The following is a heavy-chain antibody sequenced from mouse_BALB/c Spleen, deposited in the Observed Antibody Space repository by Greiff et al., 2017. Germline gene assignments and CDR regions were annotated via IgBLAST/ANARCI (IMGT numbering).Heavy chain of an antibody. V-gene: IGHV5-17*02. J-gene: IGHJ4*01. CDR2: ISSGSSTI. Sequence: EVKVEESGGGLVQPGGSRKLSCAASGFTFSSFGMHWVRQAPEKGLEWVAYISSGSSTIYYADTVKGRFTISRDNPKNTLFLQMTSLRSEDTAMYYCARGGWLLRAMDYWGQGTSVTVSS. D-gene: IGHD2-3*01. CDR1: GFTFSSFG. CDR3: ARGGWLLRAMDY.